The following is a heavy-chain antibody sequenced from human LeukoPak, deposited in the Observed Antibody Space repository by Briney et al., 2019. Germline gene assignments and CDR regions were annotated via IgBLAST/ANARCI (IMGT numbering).Heavy chain of an antibody. J-gene: IGHJ4*02. CDR1: GFTFSSYG. Sequence: PGRSLRLSCAASGFTFSSYGMHWVRQAPGKGLEWVAVISYDGSNKYYADSVKGRFTISRDNSKNTLYLQMNSLRAEDTAVYYCAAGYCSSTSRRTTPKYYFDYWGQGTLVTVSS. D-gene: IGHD2-2*01. CDR2: ISYDGSNK. V-gene: IGHV3-30*03. CDR3: AAGYCSSTSRRTTPKYYFDY.